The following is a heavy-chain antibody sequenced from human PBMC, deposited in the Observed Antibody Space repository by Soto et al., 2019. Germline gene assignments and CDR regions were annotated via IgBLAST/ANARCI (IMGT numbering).Heavy chain of an antibody. J-gene: IGHJ3*02. CDR2: INPNSGGT. V-gene: IGHV1-2*02. D-gene: IGHD3-22*01. CDR3: ARDWLYDSSGYYYGDDAFDI. Sequence: RASVKVSCKASGYTFTGYYMHWVRQAPGQGLEWMGWINPNSGGTNYAQKFQGRVTMTRDTSISTAYMELSRLRSDDTAVYYCARDWLYDSSGYYYGDDAFDIWGQGTMVTVSS. CDR1: GYTFTGYY.